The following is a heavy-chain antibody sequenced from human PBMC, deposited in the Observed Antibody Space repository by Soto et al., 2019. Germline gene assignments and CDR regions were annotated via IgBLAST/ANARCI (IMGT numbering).Heavy chain of an antibody. Sequence: SETLSLTCTVSGGSISSGGYYWSWIRQHPGKGLEWIGYIYYSGSTYYNPSLKSRVTISVDTSKNQFSLKLSSVTAADTAVYYCARSVNYYDSIGLDYWGQGILVTVSS. CDR3: ARSVNYYDSIGLDY. V-gene: IGHV4-31*03. J-gene: IGHJ4*02. CDR2: IYYSGST. CDR1: GGSISSGGYY. D-gene: IGHD3-22*01.